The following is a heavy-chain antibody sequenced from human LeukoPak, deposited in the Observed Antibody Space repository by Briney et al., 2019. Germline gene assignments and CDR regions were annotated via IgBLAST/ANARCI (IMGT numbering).Heavy chain of an antibody. D-gene: IGHD6-19*01. CDR3: ARGALPTYSSGTNWFDP. Sequence: SETLSLTCAVYGGSFSGYYWSWIRQPPGKGLEWIGEINHSGSTNYNPSLKSRVTISVDTSKNQFSLELSSVTAADTAVYYCARGALPTYSSGTNWFDPWGQGTLVTVSS. CDR1: GGSFSGYY. V-gene: IGHV4-34*01. CDR2: INHSGST. J-gene: IGHJ5*02.